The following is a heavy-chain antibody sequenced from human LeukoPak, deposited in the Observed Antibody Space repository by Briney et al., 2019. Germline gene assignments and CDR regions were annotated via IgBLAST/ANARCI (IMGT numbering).Heavy chain of an antibody. CDR1: GFTFSSYG. J-gene: IGHJ3*02. D-gene: IGHD2-15*01. CDR3: AKAPPPYCSGGSCFDAFDI. V-gene: IGHV3-23*01. Sequence: GGSLRLSCAASGFTFSSYGMSWVRQAPGKGLEWVSAISGSGGSTYYADSVKGRFTISRDNSKNTLYLQMNSLRAEDTAVYYCAKAPPPYCSGGSCFDAFDIWGQGTMVTVSS. CDR2: ISGSGGST.